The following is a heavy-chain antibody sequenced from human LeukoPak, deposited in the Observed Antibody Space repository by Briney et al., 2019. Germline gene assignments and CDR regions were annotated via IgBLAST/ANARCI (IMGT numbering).Heavy chain of an antibody. CDR2: ISYDGSNK. CDR3: AREADTAMGY. Sequence: GGSLRLSCAASGFTFSNYGMHWVRQAPGKGLEWVAVISYDGSNKYYADSVKGRFTISRDNSKNTLYLQMNSLRAEDTAVYYCAREADTAMGYWGQGTLVTVSS. V-gene: IGHV3-30*03. CDR1: GFTFSNYG. D-gene: IGHD5-18*01. J-gene: IGHJ4*02.